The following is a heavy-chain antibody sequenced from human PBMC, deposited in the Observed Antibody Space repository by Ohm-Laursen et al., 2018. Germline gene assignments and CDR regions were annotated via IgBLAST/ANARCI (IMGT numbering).Heavy chain of an antibody. CDR3: ARGYYGRGDP. J-gene: IGHJ5*02. D-gene: IGHD3-10*01. V-gene: IGHV4-34*01. CDR2: INHSRST. CDR1: GGSFSGYY. Sequence: GTLSLTCAVYGGSFSGYYWNWIRQPPGKGLEWIGEINHSRSTKYNSSFKSRVTISVDTSKNQCSLKLSSVTAADTAVYYCARGYYGRGDPWGQGTLVTVSS.